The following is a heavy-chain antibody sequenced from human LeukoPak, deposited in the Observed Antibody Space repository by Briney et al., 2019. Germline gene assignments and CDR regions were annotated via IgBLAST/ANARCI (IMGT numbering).Heavy chain of an antibody. CDR2: IYYSGST. CDR3: ARDRYCSSTSCYWAYFDY. J-gene: IGHJ4*02. Sequence: PSQTLSLTCTVSGGSINSGDYYWSWIRQLPGKGLEWIGYIYYSGSTYYNPSLKSRVTISVDTSKNQFSLKLSSVTAADTAVYYCARDRYCSSTSCYWAYFDYWGQGTLVTVSS. CDR1: GGSINSGDYY. D-gene: IGHD2-2*01. V-gene: IGHV4-31*03.